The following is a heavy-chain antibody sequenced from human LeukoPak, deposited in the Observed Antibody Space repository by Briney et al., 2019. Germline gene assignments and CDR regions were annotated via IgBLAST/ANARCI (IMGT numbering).Heavy chain of an antibody. D-gene: IGHD3-10*01. V-gene: IGHV3-48*03. CDR1: GFTFSSYE. J-gene: IGHJ6*02. CDR3: ARRGAYYYYGMDV. CDR2: ISSSGSTI. Sequence: GGSLRLSCAASGFTFSSYEMNWVRQAPGKGLEWVSYISSSGSTIYYADSVKGRFTISRDNAKNSLYLQMNSLRAEDTAVYYCARRGAYYYYGMDVWGQGTTVTVPS.